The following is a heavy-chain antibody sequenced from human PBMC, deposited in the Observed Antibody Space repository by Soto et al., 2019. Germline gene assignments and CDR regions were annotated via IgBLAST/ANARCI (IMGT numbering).Heavy chain of an antibody. V-gene: IGHV1-69*13. Sequence: SVKVSCKASGGTFSSYAISWVRQAPGQGLEWMGGIIPIFGTANCAQKFQGRVTITADESTSTAYMELSSLRSEDTAVYYCARGLGYCSSTSCLNWFDPWGQGTLVTVSS. D-gene: IGHD2-2*01. CDR3: ARGLGYCSSTSCLNWFDP. CDR1: GGTFSSYA. CDR2: IIPIFGTA. J-gene: IGHJ5*02.